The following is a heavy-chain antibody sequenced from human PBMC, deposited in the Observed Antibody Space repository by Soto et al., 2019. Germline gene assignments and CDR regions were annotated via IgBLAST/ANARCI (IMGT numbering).Heavy chain of an antibody. CDR3: ARRRQYCSGGSCYGYYYYGMDV. V-gene: IGHV4-34*01. CDR2: INHSGST. CDR1: GGSFSGYY. Sequence: QVQLQQWGAGLLKPSETLSLTCAVYGGSFSGYYWSWIRQPPGKGLEWIGEINHSGSTNYNPSLKSRFTISVDTSKNQFSLKLSSVTAADTAVYYCARRRQYCSGGSCYGYYYYGMDVWGQGTTVTVSS. D-gene: IGHD2-15*01. J-gene: IGHJ6*02.